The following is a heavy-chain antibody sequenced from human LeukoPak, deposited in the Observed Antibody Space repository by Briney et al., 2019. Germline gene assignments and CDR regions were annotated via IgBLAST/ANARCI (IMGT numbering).Heavy chain of an antibody. CDR2: INTNTGNP. CDR1: GYTFTIYG. CDR3: ARANWGDLLDY. D-gene: IGHD7-27*01. J-gene: IGHJ4*02. Sequence: GVSVKVSCKASGYTFTIYGLNWVRQAPGQGLEWMGWINTNTGNPTYAQGFTGRFVFSLDTSVSTAYLQISSLKAEDTAVYYCARANWGDLLDYWGQGTLVTVSS. V-gene: IGHV7-4-1*02.